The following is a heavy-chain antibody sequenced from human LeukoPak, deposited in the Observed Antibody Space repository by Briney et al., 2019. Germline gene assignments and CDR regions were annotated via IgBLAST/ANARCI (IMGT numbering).Heavy chain of an antibody. CDR1: GFTFSSYA. Sequence: PGGSLRLSCAASGFTFSSYAMSWVRQAPGKGLEWVSAISGSGGSTYYADSVKCRFTISRDNSKNTLYLQMNSLRAEDTAVYYCANSHSSGYNDDYFDYWGQETLVTVSS. V-gene: IGHV3-23*01. CDR3: ANSHSSGYNDDYFDY. J-gene: IGHJ4*02. D-gene: IGHD3-22*01. CDR2: ISGSGGST.